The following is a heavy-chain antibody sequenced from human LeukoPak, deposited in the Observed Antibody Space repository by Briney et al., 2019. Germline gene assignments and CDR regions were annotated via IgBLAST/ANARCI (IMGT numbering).Heavy chain of an antibody. J-gene: IGHJ4*02. CDR2: ISGSGGST. V-gene: IGHV3-23*01. CDR1: GFTFSSYA. Sequence: PGGSLRLSCAASGFTFSSYAMSWVRQAPGKGLEWVSAISGSGGSTYYADSVKGRFTISRDNSKNTLYLQMNSLRAEDTAVYYCAKDRPGSSWYWQYYFDYWGQGTLVTVSS. CDR3: AKDRPGSSWYWQYYFDY. D-gene: IGHD6-13*01.